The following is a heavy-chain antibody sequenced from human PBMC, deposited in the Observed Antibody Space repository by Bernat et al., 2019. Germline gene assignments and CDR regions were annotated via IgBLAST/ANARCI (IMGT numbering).Heavy chain of an antibody. J-gene: IGHJ4*02. Sequence: QVQLVESGGGVVQPGRSLRLSCAASGFTFSSYGMHWVRQAPGKGLEWVAAITYDGSNKYYADSVKGRFTISRDNSKNTLYLQMNSLRAEDTAVYYYATAAGDSSGYYADYWGQGTLVTVSS. D-gene: IGHD3-22*01. CDR1: GFTFSSYG. CDR3: ATAAGDSSGYYADY. CDR2: ITYDGSNK. V-gene: IGHV3-30*03.